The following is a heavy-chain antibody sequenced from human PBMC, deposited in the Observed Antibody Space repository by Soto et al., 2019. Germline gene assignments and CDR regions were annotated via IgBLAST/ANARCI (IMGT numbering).Heavy chain of an antibody. CDR2: IKEDGGGK. CDR3: ARDGYGYNSFDN. V-gene: IGHV3-7*01. D-gene: IGHD3-16*02. Sequence: EVQLVESGGGSVQPGGSLRLSCATSGFTLRNYWMVWVRQAPGKGLEWVANIKEDGGGKYFGDSVRGRFTVSRDNAKNSLYLQMNNLRAEGTAVYYCARDGYGYNSFDNWGQGTLVTVSS. CDR1: GFTLRNYW. J-gene: IGHJ4*02.